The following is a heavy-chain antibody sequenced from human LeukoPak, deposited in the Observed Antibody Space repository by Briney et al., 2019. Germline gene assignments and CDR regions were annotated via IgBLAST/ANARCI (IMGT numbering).Heavy chain of an antibody. D-gene: IGHD4-11*01. Sequence: ASVKVSCKASGYTFTYYTMHWVRQAPGQRLQWMGWINAGNGNTKYSQDFQGRVTITRDTAASTAYMELSSLRSEDMALYYCARGDSDFIFDYWGQGTLVTVSS. CDR1: GYTFTYYT. V-gene: IGHV1-3*03. CDR2: INAGNGNT. J-gene: IGHJ4*02. CDR3: ARGDSDFIFDY.